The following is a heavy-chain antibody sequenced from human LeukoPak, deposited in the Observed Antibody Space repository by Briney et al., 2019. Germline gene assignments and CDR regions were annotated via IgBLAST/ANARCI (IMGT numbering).Heavy chain of an antibody. V-gene: IGHV4-34*01. J-gene: IGHJ4*02. D-gene: IGHD2-15*01. CDR3: ARAGKYCSGGSCAKPDPIDY. Sequence: PSETLSLTCAVYGGSFSGYYWSWIRQPPGKGLEWIGEINHSGSTNYNPSLKSRVTISVDTSKNQFSLKLSSVTAADTAVYYCARAGKYCSGGSCAKPDPIDYWGQGTLVTVSS. CDR1: GGSFSGYY. CDR2: INHSGST.